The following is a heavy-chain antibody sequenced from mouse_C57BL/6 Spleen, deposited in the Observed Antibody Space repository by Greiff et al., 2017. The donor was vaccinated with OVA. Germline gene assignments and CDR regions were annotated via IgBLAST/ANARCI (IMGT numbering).Heavy chain of an antibody. Sequence: VKLQESGPGLVQPSQSLSITCTVSGFSLTSYGVHWVRQSPGKGLEWLGVIWRGGSTDYNAAFMSRLSITKDNSKSQVFFKMNSLQADDTAIYYCAKKGGNYGAMDYWGQGTSVTVSS. CDR2: IWRGGST. V-gene: IGHV2-5*01. J-gene: IGHJ4*01. CDR1: GFSLTSYG. CDR3: AKKGGNYGAMDY. D-gene: IGHD2-1*01.